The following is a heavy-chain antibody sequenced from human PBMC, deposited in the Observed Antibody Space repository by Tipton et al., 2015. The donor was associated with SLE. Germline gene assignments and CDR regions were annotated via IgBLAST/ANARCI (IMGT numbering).Heavy chain of an antibody. D-gene: IGHD2-21*01. J-gene: IGHJ4*02. V-gene: IGHV3-30*18. CDR1: GFTSSSYG. CDR3: AKSAGYCGGDCPLDFDY. Sequence: SLRLSCAASGFTSSSYGMHWVRQAPGKGLEWVAVIWYDGSNKYYADSVKGRFTISRDNSKNTLYLQMNSLRAEDTAVYYCAKSAGYCGGDCPLDFDYWGQGTLVTVSS. CDR2: IWYDGSNK.